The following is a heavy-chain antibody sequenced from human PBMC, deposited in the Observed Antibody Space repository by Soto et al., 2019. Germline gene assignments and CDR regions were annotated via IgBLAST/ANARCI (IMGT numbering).Heavy chain of an antibody. CDR2: ISYDGSNK. V-gene: IGHV3-30*18. CDR3: AKEGTYSSSWYGRGYFQH. D-gene: IGHD6-13*01. CDR1: GFTFSRYG. Sequence: QVQLVESGGGVVQPGRSLRLSCAASGFTFSRYGMHWVRQSPGKGLEWVAVISYDGSNKYYADSVKGRFTISRDNSKNTLYLQMNSLRAEDTAVYYCAKEGTYSSSWYGRGYFQHWGQGTLVTVSS. J-gene: IGHJ1*01.